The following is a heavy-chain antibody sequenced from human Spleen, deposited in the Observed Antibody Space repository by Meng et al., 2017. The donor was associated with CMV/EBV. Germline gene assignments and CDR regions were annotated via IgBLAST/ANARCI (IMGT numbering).Heavy chain of an antibody. Sequence: GGSLRLSCAASEFTFSSYSMNWVRQAPGKGLEWVSYISSSSSTIYYADSVKGRFTISRDSAKNSLYLQMNSLRAEDTAVYYCARDLSGSYYEGDAFDIWGQGTMVTVSS. D-gene: IGHD1-26*01. V-gene: IGHV3-48*04. J-gene: IGHJ3*02. CDR3: ARDLSGSYYEGDAFDI. CDR2: ISSSSSTI. CDR1: EFTFSSYS.